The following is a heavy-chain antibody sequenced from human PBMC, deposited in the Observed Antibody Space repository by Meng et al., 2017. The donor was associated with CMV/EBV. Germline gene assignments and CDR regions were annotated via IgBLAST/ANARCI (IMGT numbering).Heavy chain of an antibody. CDR1: GYTFTTFG. Sequence: ASVKVSCKASGYTFTTFGISWVRQAPGQGLEWMEWISGYNANTKYAQKFQGRVTMTTDTSTSTAYMELRSLRSDDTAVYYCARGRLTGTTLYYGMDVWGQGTTVTVSS. J-gene: IGHJ6*02. CDR2: ISGYNANT. V-gene: IGHV1-18*01. D-gene: IGHD1/OR15-1a*01. CDR3: ARGRLTGTTLYYGMDV.